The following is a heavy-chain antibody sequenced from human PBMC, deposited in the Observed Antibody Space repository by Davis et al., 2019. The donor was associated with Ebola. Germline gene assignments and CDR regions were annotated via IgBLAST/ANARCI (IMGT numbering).Heavy chain of an antibody. J-gene: IGHJ3*01. V-gene: IGHV3-21*01. CDR2: ISSSGSYI. Sequence: GESLKISCAASGFTFSSYTMNWVRQAPGKGLEWVSSISSSGSYIYYADSVKGRFTISRDNADNSLYLQMNSLRAEDTAVYYCAEGHSSAFDLWGQGTMVIVSS. CDR1: GFTFSSYT. CDR3: AEGHSSAFDL.